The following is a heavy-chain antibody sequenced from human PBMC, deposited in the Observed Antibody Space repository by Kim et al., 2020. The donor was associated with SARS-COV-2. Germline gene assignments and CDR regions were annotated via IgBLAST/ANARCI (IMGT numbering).Heavy chain of an antibody. CDR2: IYYSGST. V-gene: IGHV4-59*13. J-gene: IGHJ4*02. CDR1: GGSISSYY. D-gene: IGHD2-2*01. Sequence: SETLSLTCTVSGGSISSYYWSWIRQPPGKGLEWIGYIYYSGSTNYNPSLKSRVTISVDTSKNQFSLKLSSVTAADTAVYYCARGWKGNQLLPPLFDYWGQGTLVTVSS. CDR3: ARGWKGNQLLPPLFDY.